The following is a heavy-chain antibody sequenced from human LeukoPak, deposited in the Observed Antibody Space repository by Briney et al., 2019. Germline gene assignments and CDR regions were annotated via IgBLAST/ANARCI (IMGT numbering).Heavy chain of an antibody. CDR2: ITSDGSST. V-gene: IGHV3-74*01. CDR3: VSLGYCSTSSCQP. CDR1: GFTFSNYL. Sequence: GGSLRLSCAASGFTFSNYLMHWVRQAPGKGLVWVSRITSDGSSTHYADSVKGRFTISRDNAKNTLYLQMNSLTAEDTAVYYCVSLGYCSTSSCQPWGQGALVTVSS. J-gene: IGHJ4*02. D-gene: IGHD2-2*01.